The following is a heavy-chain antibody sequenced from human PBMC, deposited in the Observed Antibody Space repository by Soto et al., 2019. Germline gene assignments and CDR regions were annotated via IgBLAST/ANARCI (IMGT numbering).Heavy chain of an antibody. D-gene: IGHD3-10*01. CDR1: GGTFSSYA. V-gene: IGHV1-69*01. CDR2: TIPIFGTA. CDR3: ARERGSGSYSKVGYYYYGMDI. Sequence: QVQLVQSGAEVREPGSSVKVSCKASGGTFSSYAISWLRQAPGQGLEWMGGTIPIFGTASYAQKFQGRVTNTADESTSTAYMELSSLRTEATAVYYCARERGSGSYSKVGYYYYGMDIWGQGTTVTVSS. J-gene: IGHJ6*02.